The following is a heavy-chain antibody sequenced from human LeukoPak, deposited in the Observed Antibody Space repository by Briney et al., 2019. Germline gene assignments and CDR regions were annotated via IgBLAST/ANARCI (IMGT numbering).Heavy chain of an antibody. D-gene: IGHD3-16*02. CDR3: ASQEAYYVWGSYRYTEEGY. V-gene: IGHV4-59*08. CDR2: IYYTGST. J-gene: IGHJ4*02. CDR1: GGSISTYS. Sequence: PSETLSLTCTVSGGSISTYSWSWIRQPPGKGLEWIGYIYYTGSTDYNASLKSRVTITVDTSKNQFSLKLSSVTAADTAVYYCASQEAYYVWGSYRYTEEGYWGQGTLVTVSS.